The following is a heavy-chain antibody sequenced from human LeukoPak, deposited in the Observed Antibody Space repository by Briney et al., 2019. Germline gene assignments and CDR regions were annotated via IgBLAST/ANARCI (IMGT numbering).Heavy chain of an antibody. CDR1: GGSISSYY. J-gene: IGHJ5*02. Sequence: SETLSLTCTVSGGSISSYYWSWIPQPPGKGLEWIGYIYYGGSTNYNPSLKSRVTISVDTSKNQFSLKLSSVTAADTAVYYCARAHGGYSYGPKWFDPWGQGTLVTVSS. CDR2: IYYGGST. V-gene: IGHV4-59*01. D-gene: IGHD5-18*01. CDR3: ARAHGGYSYGPKWFDP.